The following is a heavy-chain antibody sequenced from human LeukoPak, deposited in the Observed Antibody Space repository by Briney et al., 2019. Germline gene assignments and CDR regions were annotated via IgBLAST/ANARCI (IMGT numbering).Heavy chain of an antibody. CDR1: GFTFSSAW. J-gene: IGHJ6*02. D-gene: IGHD2-15*01. Sequence: PGGSLRLSCAASGFTFSSAWMNWVRQAPGKGLEWVSYISSSGSTIYYADSVKGRFTISRDNAKNSLYLQMNSLRAEDTAVYYCARYCSGGSCFGMDVWGQGTTVTVSS. V-gene: IGHV3-48*04. CDR3: ARYCSGGSCFGMDV. CDR2: ISSSGSTI.